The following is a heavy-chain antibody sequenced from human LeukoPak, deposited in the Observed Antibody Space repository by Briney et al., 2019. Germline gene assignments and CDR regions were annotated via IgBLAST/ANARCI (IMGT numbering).Heavy chain of an antibody. CDR1: VASFTDYY. D-gene: IGHD3-10*01. J-gene: IGHJ4*02. CDR3: VRYVVYGSGIYYFDY. V-gene: IGHV4-34*01. Sequence: SETLSLTCAGYVASFTDYYWSWIRQPPGKGLEWIGEINHRGSTRYNPSLKSRVTMSVDTSKNQFSLKVTSVTAADTAVYYCVRYVVYGSGIYYFDYWGQGTLVTVSS. CDR2: INHRGST.